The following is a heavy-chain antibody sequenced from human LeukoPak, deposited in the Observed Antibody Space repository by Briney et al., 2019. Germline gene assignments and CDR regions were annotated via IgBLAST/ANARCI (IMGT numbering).Heavy chain of an antibody. V-gene: IGHV4-59*01. Sequence: TASETLSLTCTVSGGSISSYYWSWIRQPPGKGLEWIGYIYYSGSTNYNPSLKSRVTISVDTSKNQFSLKLSSVTAADTAVYYCARVLTWGSFPRAFDIWGQGTMVTVSS. CDR3: ARVLTWGSFPRAFDI. J-gene: IGHJ3*02. CDR1: GGSISSYY. CDR2: IYYSGST. D-gene: IGHD3-10*01.